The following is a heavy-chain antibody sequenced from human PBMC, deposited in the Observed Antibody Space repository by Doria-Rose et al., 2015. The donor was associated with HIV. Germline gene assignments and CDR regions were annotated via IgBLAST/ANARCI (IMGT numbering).Heavy chain of an antibody. D-gene: IGHD4-4*01. CDR1: GFTFEDFN. J-gene: IGHJ5*01. Sequence: EVQLLETGGGVKQPGGSLRLSCTASGFTFEDFNMHWVRQAPGKGLEWISYISGDGDRTHYSDSVRGRFTISRDNSGNSLYLQMTSLRTEDAGFYYGGKSYDYIRENLDSWGQGTLVTVSS. CDR3: GKSYDYIRENLDS. V-gene: IGHV3-43*01. CDR2: ISGDGDRT.